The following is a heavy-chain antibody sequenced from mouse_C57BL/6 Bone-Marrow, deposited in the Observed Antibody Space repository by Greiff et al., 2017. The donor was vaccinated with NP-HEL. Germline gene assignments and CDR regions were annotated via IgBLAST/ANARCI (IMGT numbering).Heavy chain of an antibody. Sequence: VKLQQSGAELVRPGASVTLSCKASGYTFTDYEMHWVKQTPVHGLEWIGAIDPETGGTAYNQKFKGKAMLTADKSSSTAYMELRSLTSEDSAVDYCTRLTGYAMDYWGQGTSVTVSS. CDR1: GYTFTDYE. V-gene: IGHV1-15*01. J-gene: IGHJ4*01. CDR3: TRLTGYAMDY. CDR2: IDPETGGT.